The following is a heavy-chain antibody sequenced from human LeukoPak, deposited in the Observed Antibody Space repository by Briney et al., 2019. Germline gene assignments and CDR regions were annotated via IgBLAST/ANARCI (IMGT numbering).Heavy chain of an antibody. D-gene: IGHD1-26*01. CDR3: ARQGISGTDVIY. Sequence: GESLKISCRGSGYGLTSYWIGWVRQVPGKGLERMGIIYPRDSDTRYSPSFQGHVTISADKSITTAYLHWSSLKASDSAMYYCARQGISGTDVIYWGQGTLVTVSS. V-gene: IGHV5-51*01. CDR1: GYGLTSYW. CDR2: IYPRDSDT. J-gene: IGHJ4*02.